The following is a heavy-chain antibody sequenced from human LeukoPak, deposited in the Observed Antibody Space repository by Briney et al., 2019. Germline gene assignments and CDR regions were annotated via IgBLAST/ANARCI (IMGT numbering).Heavy chain of an antibody. CDR2: ISAYNGNT. CDR3: ARDLKDIVVVVAATHFDY. V-gene: IGHV1-18*01. CDR1: GYTFFSYG. D-gene: IGHD2-15*01. Sequence: ASVKVSCKASGYTFFSYGISWVRQAPGQGLEWMGWISAYNGNTNYAQKLQGRVTMTTDTSTSTAYMELRSLRSDDTAVYCCARDLKDIVVVVAATHFDYWGQGTLVTVSS. J-gene: IGHJ4*02.